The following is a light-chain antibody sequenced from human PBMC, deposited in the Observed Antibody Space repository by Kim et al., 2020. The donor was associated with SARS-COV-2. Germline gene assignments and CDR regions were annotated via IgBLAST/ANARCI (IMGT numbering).Light chain of an antibody. Sequence: WSQGDRATLTCRARTRITCLAAYYQKHAQAPPLLINSNTTRATGIPDRFSGSGSGTNLTLTTSRREPEDFAVYYCQQQDDTSRRTFGQGTKVDIK. CDR3: QQQDDTSRRT. CDR2: SNT. CDR1: TRITC. J-gene: IGKJ1*01. V-gene: IGKV3-20*01.